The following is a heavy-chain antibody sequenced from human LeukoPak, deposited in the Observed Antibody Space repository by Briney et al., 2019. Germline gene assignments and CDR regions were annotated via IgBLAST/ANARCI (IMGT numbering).Heavy chain of an antibody. J-gene: IGHJ4*02. CDR2: IYHSGST. D-gene: IGHD3-22*01. CDR1: GYSISSGYY. Sequence: PSETLSLTCTVSGYSISSGYYWGWIRQPPGKGLEWIGSIYHSGSTYYNPSLKSRVTISVDTSKNQFSLKLSSVTAADTAVYYCAYEYYYDRRDYWGQGTLVTVSS. V-gene: IGHV4-38-2*02. CDR3: AYEYYYDRRDY.